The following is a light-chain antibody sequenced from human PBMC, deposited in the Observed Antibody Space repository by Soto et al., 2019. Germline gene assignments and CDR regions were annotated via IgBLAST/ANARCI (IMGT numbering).Light chain of an antibody. V-gene: IGLV2-14*01. CDR1: SSDVGGYNY. CDR2: DVS. Sequence: QSALTQPASVSGSPGQSITISCTGTSSDVGGYNYVSWYQQHPGKAPKLMIYDVSNRPSGVSDRFSGPKSGNTASLTISGLQAEDEADYYCCSYTTSNTRQIVFGTGTKVTVL. CDR3: CSYTTSNTRQIV. J-gene: IGLJ1*01.